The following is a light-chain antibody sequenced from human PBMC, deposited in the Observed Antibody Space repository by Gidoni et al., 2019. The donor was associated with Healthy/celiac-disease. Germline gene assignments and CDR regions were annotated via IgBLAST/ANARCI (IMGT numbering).Light chain of an antibody. J-gene: IGKJ2*01. CDR2: NAS. V-gene: IGKV1-5*03. CDR3: QQYNSYPYT. Sequence: DIQMTQSPSTLSASVGDRFTITCRASQSISSWLAWYQQKPGKAPKLLIYNASSLEIGVPSRFSGSGAWTEFTLTISSLQPDDFATYYCQQYNSYPYTFGQGTKLEIK. CDR1: QSISSW.